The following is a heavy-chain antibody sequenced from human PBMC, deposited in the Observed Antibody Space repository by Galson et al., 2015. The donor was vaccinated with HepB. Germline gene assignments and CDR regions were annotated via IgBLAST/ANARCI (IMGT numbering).Heavy chain of an antibody. CDR1: GDSVSSNSAA. V-gene: IGHV6-1*01. CDR2: TYYRSKWYN. J-gene: IGHJ4*02. Sequence: CAISGDSVSSNSAAWNWIRQSPSRGLEWLGRTYYRSKWYNDYAVSVKSRITINPDTSKNQFSLQLNSVTPEDTAVYYCARENYYYDSSGYYYFDYWGQGTLVTVSS. CDR3: ARENYYYDSSGYYYFDY. D-gene: IGHD3-22*01.